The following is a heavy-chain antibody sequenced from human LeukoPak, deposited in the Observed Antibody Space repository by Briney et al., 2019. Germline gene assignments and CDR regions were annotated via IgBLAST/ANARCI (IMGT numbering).Heavy chain of an antibody. Sequence: ASVKVSCKASGYTFTSYDINWVRQATGQGLEWMGWMNPNSGNTGYAQKLQGRVTMTTDTSTSTAYMELRSLRSDDTAVYYCARGTDRKGSGSYADFDYWGQGTLVTVSS. V-gene: IGHV1-8*02. CDR3: ARGTDRKGSGSYADFDY. J-gene: IGHJ4*02. D-gene: IGHD3-10*01. CDR1: GYTFTSYD. CDR2: MNPNSGNT.